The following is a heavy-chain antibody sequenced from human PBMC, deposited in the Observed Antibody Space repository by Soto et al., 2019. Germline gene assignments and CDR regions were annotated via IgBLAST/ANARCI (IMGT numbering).Heavy chain of an antibody. V-gene: IGHV1-46*01. CDR1: GYTFTSYY. J-gene: IGHJ6*02. CDR2: INPSGGST. CDR3: ARERITIFGVVIIPHYYYYGMDV. D-gene: IGHD3-3*01. Sequence: ASVKVSCKASGYTFTSYYMHWVRQAPGQGLEWMGIINPSGGSTSYAQKFQGRVTMTRDTSTSTVYMELSSLRSEDTAVYYCARERITIFGVVIIPHYYYYGMDVWGQGTTVTVSS.